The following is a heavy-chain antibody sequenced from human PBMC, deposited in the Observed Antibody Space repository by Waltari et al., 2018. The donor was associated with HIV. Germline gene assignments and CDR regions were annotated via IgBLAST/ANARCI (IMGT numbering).Heavy chain of an antibody. CDR1: GYNFTTYD. CDR3: ARTIFLPGSTAGWYYGLDV. J-gene: IGHJ6*02. D-gene: IGHD3-9*01. Sequence: QVQLVQSGAEVKKPGASVKVSCKTSGYNFTTYDINWVRQATGQGLEWVGWKNLNRLNLAFRQEFPGRIPIPCNTSISNSCVELSGLSFEDTAVDYSARTIFLPGSTAGWYYGLDVWGQGTTVTVSS. V-gene: IGHV1-8*03. CDR2: KNLNRLNL.